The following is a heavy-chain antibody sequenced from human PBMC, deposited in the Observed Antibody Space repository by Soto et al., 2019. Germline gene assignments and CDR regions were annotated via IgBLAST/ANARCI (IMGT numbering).Heavy chain of an antibody. CDR2: ISYDGSNK. V-gene: IGHV3-30-3*01. D-gene: IGHD3-22*01. CDR1: GFTFSSYA. Sequence: GGSLRLSCAASGFTFSSYAMHWVRQAPGKGLEWVAVISYDGSNKYYADSVKGRFTVSRDNSKNTLYLQMNSLRAEDTAVYYCARPYYSDSSGYVYWGQGALVTVSS. J-gene: IGHJ4*02. CDR3: ARPYYSDSSGYVY.